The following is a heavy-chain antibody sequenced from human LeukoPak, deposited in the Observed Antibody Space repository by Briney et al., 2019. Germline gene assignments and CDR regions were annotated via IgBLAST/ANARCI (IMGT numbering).Heavy chain of an antibody. CDR2: INHSGST. CDR3: ARAVLRTIFEVVISGEWFDP. CDR1: GGSFSGYY. V-gene: IGHV4-34*01. J-gene: IGHJ5*02. Sequence: SETLSLTCAVYGGSFSGYYWSWIRQPPGKGLEWIGEINHSGSTNYNPSLKSRVTISVDTSKNQFSLKLSSVTAADTAVYYCARAVLRTIFEVVISGEWFDPWGQGTLVTVSS. D-gene: IGHD3-3*01.